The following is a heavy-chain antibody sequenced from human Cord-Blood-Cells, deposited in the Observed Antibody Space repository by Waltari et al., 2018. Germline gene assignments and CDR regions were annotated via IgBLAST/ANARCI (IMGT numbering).Heavy chain of an antibody. J-gene: IGHJ3*02. CDR2: IKSKTDGGTT. Sequence: EVQLVESGGGLVKPGGSLRLSCAASGFTFSNAWMSWFRQAPGKGLEWVGRIKSKTDGGTTDYAAPVKGRFTISRDDSKNTLYLQMNSLKTEDTAVYYCTTEQQLAAFDIWGQGTMVTVSS. D-gene: IGHD6-13*01. CDR3: TTEQQLAAFDI. CDR1: GFTFSNAW. V-gene: IGHV3-15*01.